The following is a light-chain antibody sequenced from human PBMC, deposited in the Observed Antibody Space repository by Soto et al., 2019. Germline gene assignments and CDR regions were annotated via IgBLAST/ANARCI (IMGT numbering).Light chain of an antibody. CDR1: QSISSW. V-gene: IGKV1-5*01. Sequence: DIQMTQSPSTLSASVGDRVTITCRASQSISSWLAWYQQKLGRAPRLLIYDASSLESGVPSRFSGSGSGTDFTLTISGLQPGDFATYYCQQSFSTLWTFGQGTKVDIK. J-gene: IGKJ1*01. CDR2: DAS. CDR3: QQSFSTLWT.